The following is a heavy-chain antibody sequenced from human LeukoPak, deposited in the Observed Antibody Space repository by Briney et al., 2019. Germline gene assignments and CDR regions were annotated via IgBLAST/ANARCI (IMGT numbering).Heavy chain of an antibody. CDR1: GYTFTGYY. V-gene: IGHV1-2*02. J-gene: IGHJ4*02. Sequence: GASVKVSCKASGYTFTGYYMHWVRQAPGQGLEWMGWINPNSGGTNYAQKFQGRVTMTRDTSISTVYMELSRLRSDDTAVYYCARALPIAVAGTGSGSDYWGQGTLVTVSS. CDR3: ARALPIAVAGTGSGSDY. CDR2: INPNSGGT. D-gene: IGHD6-19*01.